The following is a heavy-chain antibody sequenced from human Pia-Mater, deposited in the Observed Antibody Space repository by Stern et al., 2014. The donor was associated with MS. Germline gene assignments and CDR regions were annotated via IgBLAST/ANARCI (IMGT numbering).Heavy chain of an antibody. J-gene: IGHJ4*02. D-gene: IGHD3-22*01. V-gene: IGHV4-30-4*01. Sequence: VKLVQSGPGLVKPSQTLSLTCTVSGGSISSGDYYWSWIRQPPGKGLEWIGYIYYSGSTYYNPSLKSRVTISVDTSKNQFSLKLSSVTAADTAVYYCARDSSGYYSNFDYWGQGTLVTVSS. CDR2: IYYSGST. CDR3: ARDSSGYYSNFDY. CDR1: GGSISSGDYY.